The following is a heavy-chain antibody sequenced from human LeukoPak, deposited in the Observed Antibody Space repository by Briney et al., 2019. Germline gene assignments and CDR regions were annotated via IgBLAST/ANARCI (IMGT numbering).Heavy chain of an antibody. CDR2: ISGYNGNT. Sequence: ASVKVSCKASGYTFTSYGITWVRQAPGQGLEWMGWISGYNGNTNYAQKLQGRVTMTTDTSTSTAYMELRSLRSDDTAVYYCARDFCSGGSCYFDYWGQGTLVTVSS. CDR3: ARDFCSGGSCYFDY. CDR1: GYTFTSYG. D-gene: IGHD2-15*01. V-gene: IGHV1-18*01. J-gene: IGHJ4*02.